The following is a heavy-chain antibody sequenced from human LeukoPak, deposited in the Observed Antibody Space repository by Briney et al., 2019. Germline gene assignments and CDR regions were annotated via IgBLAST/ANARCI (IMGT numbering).Heavy chain of an antibody. D-gene: IGHD3-10*01. CDR1: GGSISSYY. J-gene: IGHJ5*02. CDR3: ARSKGLWFGELSPFDP. V-gene: IGHV4-59*01. CDR2: IYYSGST. Sequence: PSETLSLTCTVSGGSISSYYWSWIRQPPGKGLEWIGYIYYSGSTNYNPSLKSRVTISVDTSKNQFSLKLSSVTAADTAVYYCARSKGLWFGELSPFDPWGQGTLVTVSS.